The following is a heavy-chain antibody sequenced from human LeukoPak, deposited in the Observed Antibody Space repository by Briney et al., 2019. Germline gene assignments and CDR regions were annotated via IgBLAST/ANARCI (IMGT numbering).Heavy chain of an antibody. CDR1: GFTFSGFA. Sequence: GGSLRFSCEASGFTFSGFAMSWVRGIPGKGLEWVSGISGSGDNTLYADSVKGRFTISRDNSKDTLYLEMNSLRAEDTAIYYCAKMKGHPLPKYYMDVWGQGTTVTVSS. V-gene: IGHV3-23*01. CDR2: ISGSGDNT. CDR3: AKMKGHPLPKYYMDV. D-gene: IGHD1-26*01. J-gene: IGHJ6*01.